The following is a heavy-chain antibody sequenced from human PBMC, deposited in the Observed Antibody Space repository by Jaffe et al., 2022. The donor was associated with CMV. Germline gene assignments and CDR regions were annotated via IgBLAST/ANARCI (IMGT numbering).Heavy chain of an antibody. CDR1: GGSFSGYY. CDR3: ARGFATIFGANWFDP. J-gene: IGHJ5*02. Sequence: QVQLQQWGAGLLKPSETLSLTCAVYGGSFSGYYWSWIRQPPGKGLEWIGEINHSGSTNYNPSLKSRVTISVDTSKNQFSLKLSSVTAADTAVYYCARGFATIFGANWFDPWGQGTLVTVSS. CDR2: INHSGST. V-gene: IGHV4-34*01. D-gene: IGHD3-3*01.